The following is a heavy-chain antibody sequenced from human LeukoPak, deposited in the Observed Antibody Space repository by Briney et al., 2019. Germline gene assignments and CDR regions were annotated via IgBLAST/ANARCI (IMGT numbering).Heavy chain of an antibody. CDR3: ARTYNGNSHFDY. V-gene: IGHV4-4*07. CDR2: IYSSGTT. D-gene: IGHD4-23*01. CDR1: GGSISSYY. J-gene: IGHJ4*02. Sequence: SETLSLTCTVSGGSISSYYWSWIRQPAGKGLEWIGRIYSSGTTNYNPSLKSRVTMSVDTSKNQFSLRLSSMTAVDTAVYYCARTYNGNSHFDYWGQGTLVTVSS.